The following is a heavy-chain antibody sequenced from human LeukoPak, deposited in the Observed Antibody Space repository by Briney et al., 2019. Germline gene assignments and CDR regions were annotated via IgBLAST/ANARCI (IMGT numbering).Heavy chain of an antibody. CDR1: GFTFSSYG. Sequence: GRSLRLSCAASGFTFSSYGMHWVRQAPGKGLEWVAVISYDGSNKYYADSVKGRFTISRDNSRNTLCLQMNSLRAVDTAVYYCARDLATRQRTGLYDSWGQGALVTVSS. J-gene: IGHJ4*02. CDR3: ARDLATRQRTGLYDS. V-gene: IGHV3-30*03. CDR2: ISYDGSNK. D-gene: IGHD3-16*02.